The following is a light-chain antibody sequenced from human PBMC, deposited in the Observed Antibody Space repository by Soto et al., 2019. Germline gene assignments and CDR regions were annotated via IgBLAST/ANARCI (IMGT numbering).Light chain of an antibody. V-gene: IGLV1-40*01. CDR2: DNS. J-gene: IGLJ1*01. CDR1: SSNIGEGNN. CDR3: QSYASSLNGIYV. Sequence: QAVLTQPPSVSGAPGQRVTISCTWSSSNIGEGNNVHWYQQLPGTAPKLLIYDNSNRPSGVPDRFSGSKSGTSASLAITGLQAEDEADYFCQSYASSLNGIYVFGTGTKVTVL.